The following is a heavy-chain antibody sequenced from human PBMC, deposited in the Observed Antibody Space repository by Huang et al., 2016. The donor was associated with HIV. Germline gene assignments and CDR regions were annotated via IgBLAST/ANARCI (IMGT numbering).Heavy chain of an antibody. CDR2: IGMGGKNK. Sequence: QLQLVESGGGVVQPGGSLRLSCVASGFDFRSHDMHWVRQAPGKGWEWRTFIGMGGKNKQYGDSVTGRFTISRDNSKNALYLQMNSLRPEDTAVYYCAKEEAGRFGAFDIWGQGTMVTVSS. J-gene: IGHJ3*02. CDR1: GFDFRSHD. V-gene: IGHV3-30*02. D-gene: IGHD3-10*01. CDR3: AKEEAGRFGAFDI.